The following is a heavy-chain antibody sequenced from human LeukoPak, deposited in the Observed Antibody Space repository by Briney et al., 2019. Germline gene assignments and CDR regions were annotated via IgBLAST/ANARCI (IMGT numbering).Heavy chain of an antibody. J-gene: IGHJ4*02. CDR2: IIPIFGIA. V-gene: IGHV1-69*04. CDR3: ASTYYYDSSGYYFGYYFDY. CDR1: GGTFSSYA. Sequence: SVKVSCKASGGTFSSYAISWARQAPGQGLEWMGRIIPIFGIANYAQKFQGRVTITADKSTSTAYMELSSLRSEDTAVYYCASTYYYDSSGYYFGYYFDYWGQGTLVTVSS. D-gene: IGHD3-22*01.